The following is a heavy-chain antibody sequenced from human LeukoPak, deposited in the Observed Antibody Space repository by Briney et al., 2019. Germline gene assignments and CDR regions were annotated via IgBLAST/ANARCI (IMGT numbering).Heavy chain of an antibody. V-gene: IGHV3-74*01. CDR2: INTDGSTT. Sequence: GSLRLSCVASGFSFSDYWMHWVRQVPGKVLVWVSRINTDGSTTDYADSVKGRFTISRDNAKNTLYLQMNSLRAEDTAAYYCARGMTYYFGSGKLDYWGQGALVTVSS. J-gene: IGHJ4*02. CDR1: GFSFSDYW. D-gene: IGHD3-10*01. CDR3: ARGMTYYFGSGKLDY.